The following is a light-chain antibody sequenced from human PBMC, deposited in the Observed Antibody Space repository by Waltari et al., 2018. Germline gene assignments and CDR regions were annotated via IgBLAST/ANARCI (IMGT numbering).Light chain of an antibody. CDR3: CSYAVGAIYV. CDR1: SSDVGSYNL. Sequence: QSALTQPASVSGSPGQSFTISCTGTSSDVGSYNLVSWYQQHPGKAPKLMIYEGSNRPSGISHRFSGSKSGNTASLTISGLQAEDEADYYCCSYAVGAIYVFGTGTKVTVL. CDR2: EGS. V-gene: IGLV2-23*01. J-gene: IGLJ1*01.